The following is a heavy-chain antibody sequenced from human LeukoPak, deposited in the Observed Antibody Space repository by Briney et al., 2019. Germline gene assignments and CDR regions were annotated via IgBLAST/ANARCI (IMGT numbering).Heavy chain of an antibody. CDR3: ARKRGNYFDY. J-gene: IGHJ4*02. V-gene: IGHV1-2*02. CDR2: INPKSGGT. CDR1: GYTFIDYY. Sequence: ASVKVSCKASGYTFIDYYVHWVRQATGQGLEWMGWINPKSGGTNYAQKLQGRVTMTTDTSTSTAYMELRSLRSDDTAVYYCARKRGNYFDYWGQGTLVTVSS.